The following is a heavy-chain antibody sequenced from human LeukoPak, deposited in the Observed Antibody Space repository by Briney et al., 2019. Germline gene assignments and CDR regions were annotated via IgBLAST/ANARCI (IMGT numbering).Heavy chain of an antibody. CDR1: GGSISTNDYF. CDR2: IHYSGIT. J-gene: IGHJ4*02. V-gene: IGHV4-30-4*01. CDR3: ARDRPGGSSLDY. D-gene: IGHD6-13*01. Sequence: SQTLSLTCTVSGGSISTNDYFWSWIRQSPEKGLEWIGYIHYSGITKSNPSLESRLTLSVDTSKNQLSLRLTSVTAADTAVYYCARDRPGGSSLDYWGQGTLVTVSS.